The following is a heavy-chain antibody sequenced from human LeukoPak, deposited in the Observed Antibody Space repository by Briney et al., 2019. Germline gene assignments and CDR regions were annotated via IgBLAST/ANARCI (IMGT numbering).Heavy chain of an antibody. CDR3: ARSYYDSSGYAPDY. D-gene: IGHD3-22*01. Sequence: RGESLKISCKGSGYSFTSYWIGWVRQMPGKGLEWMGIIYPGDSDTRYSPSFQGQVTISADKSISTACLQWSSLTASDTAMYYCARSYYDSSGYAPDYWGQGTLVTVSS. CDR1: GYSFTSYW. J-gene: IGHJ4*02. CDR2: IYPGDSDT. V-gene: IGHV5-51*01.